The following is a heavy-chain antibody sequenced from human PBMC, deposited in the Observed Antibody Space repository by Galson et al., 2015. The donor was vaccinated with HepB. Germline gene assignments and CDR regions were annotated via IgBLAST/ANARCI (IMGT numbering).Heavy chain of an antibody. CDR2: IFPGDSHT. V-gene: IGHV5-51*03. Sequence: QSGAEVKKPGESLKISCKGSGYNFSGYWIGWVRQMPGKGLEWMGTIFPGDSHTRYSPSFQGQVTISADKSTAYLQWSSLKASDTAVYYCARRGVFGVVITDDSWGQGTLVTVSS. D-gene: IGHD3-3*01. CDR1: GYNFSGYW. CDR3: ARRGVFGVVITDDS. J-gene: IGHJ4*02.